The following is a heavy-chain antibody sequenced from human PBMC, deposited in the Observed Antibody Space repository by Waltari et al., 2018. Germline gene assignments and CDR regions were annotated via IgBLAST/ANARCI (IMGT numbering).Heavy chain of an antibody. CDR1: GGSFSGYY. CDR2: INHSGST. V-gene: IGHV4-34*01. D-gene: IGHD6-19*01. CDR3: ARVVRQWRRFDY. Sequence: QVQLQQWGAGLLKPSETLSLTCAVYGGSFSGYYWSWIRQPPGKGLEWIGEINHSGSTNYNPSLKRRVTRAIDTSKNQFSLKLSSVTAADTAVYYCARVVRQWRRFDYWGQGTLVIVSS. J-gene: IGHJ4*02.